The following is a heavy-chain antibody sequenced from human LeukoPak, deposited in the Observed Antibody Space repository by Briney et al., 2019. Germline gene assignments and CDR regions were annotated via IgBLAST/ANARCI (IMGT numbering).Heavy chain of an antibody. V-gene: IGHV1-2*02. CDR1: GYTFTGYY. J-gene: IGHJ4*02. CDR2: INPNSGGT. Sequence: ASVKVSCKASGYTFTGYYMHWVRQAPGQGLEWMGWINPNSGGTDYAQKFRGRVTMTRDTSISTAYMELSRLRSDDTAVYYCARWLNYYDSSGYRYYFDYWGQGTLVTASS. D-gene: IGHD3-22*01. CDR3: ARWLNYYDSSGYRYYFDY.